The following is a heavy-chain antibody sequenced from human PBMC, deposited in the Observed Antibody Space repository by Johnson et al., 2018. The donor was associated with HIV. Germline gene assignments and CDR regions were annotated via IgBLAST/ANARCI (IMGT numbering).Heavy chain of an antibody. CDR3: TTYSIIHAFDI. D-gene: IGHD6-13*01. CDR1: GFTFSNAW. V-gene: IGHV3-15*01. Sequence: VQLVESGGGLVKPGGSLRLSYAASGFTFSNAWMSWVRQAPGKGLEWVGRIKSKTDGGTTDYAAPVKGRFTISRDDSKNTLYLQMNSLKTEDTAVYYCTTYSIIHAFDIWGQGTMVTVSS. J-gene: IGHJ3*02. CDR2: IKSKTDGGTT.